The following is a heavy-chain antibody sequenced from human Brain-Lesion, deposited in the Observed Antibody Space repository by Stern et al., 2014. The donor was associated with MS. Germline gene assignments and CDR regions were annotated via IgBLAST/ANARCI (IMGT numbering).Heavy chain of an antibody. CDR1: GGSISSGGYY. Sequence: QLQLQESGPGLVKPSQTLSLSCTVSGGSISSGGYYWSWIRQPAGKGLEWIGRIFNRGSTSYNPSLKSRVHISIDTSKNQFSLRLNSMTAADTAVYYCARGRVVPGFQYYATDVWGQGTTVIVSS. V-gene: IGHV4-61*02. CDR3: ARGRVVPGFQYYATDV. J-gene: IGHJ6*02. D-gene: IGHD2-2*01. CDR2: IFNRGST.